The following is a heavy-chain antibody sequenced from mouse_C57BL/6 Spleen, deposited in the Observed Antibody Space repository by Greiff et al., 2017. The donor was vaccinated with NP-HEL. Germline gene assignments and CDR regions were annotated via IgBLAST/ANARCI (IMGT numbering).Heavy chain of an antibody. J-gene: IGHJ2*01. CDR3: ARGGYFDY. CDR1: GYTFTSYW. CDR2: IAPSDSYT. V-gene: IGHV1-50*01. Sequence: QVQLQQPGAELVKPGASVKLSCKASGYTFTSYWMQWVKQRPGQGLEWIGEIAPSDSYTNYNQKFKGKATLTVDTSSSTAYMQLSSLTSEDSAVYYCARGGYFDYWGKGTTLTVSS.